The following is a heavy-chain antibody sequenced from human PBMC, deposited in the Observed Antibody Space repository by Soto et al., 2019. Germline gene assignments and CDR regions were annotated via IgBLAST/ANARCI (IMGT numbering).Heavy chain of an antibody. CDR1: GFTFSYYW. V-gene: IGHV3-7*01. Sequence: EVPLVESGGGLVQPGGSLRLSCAASGFTFSYYWLSWVRQAPGKGLEWVANIKQDGSEKYYVNSVKGRFTISRENAKNTLYLKMNSLRAEDTAVYDCARDRLTYLSIDYSYMDVWGKGTTVTVSS. CDR3: ARDRLTYLSIDYSYMDV. CDR2: IKQDGSEK. J-gene: IGHJ6*03.